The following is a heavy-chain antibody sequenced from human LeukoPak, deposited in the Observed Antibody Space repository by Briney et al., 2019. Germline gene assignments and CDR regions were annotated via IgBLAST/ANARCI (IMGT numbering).Heavy chain of an antibody. CDR2: IIPIFGTA. V-gene: IGHV1-69*05. CDR1: GGTFSSYA. J-gene: IGHJ4*02. D-gene: IGHD5-12*01. Sequence: ASVKVSCKASGGTFSSYAISWVRQAPGQGLEWMGGIIPIFGTANYAQKFQGRVTITTDESTSTAYMELSSLRSEDTAVYYCASPGSGYDLLWDYWGQGTLVTVSS. CDR3: ASPGSGYDLLWDY.